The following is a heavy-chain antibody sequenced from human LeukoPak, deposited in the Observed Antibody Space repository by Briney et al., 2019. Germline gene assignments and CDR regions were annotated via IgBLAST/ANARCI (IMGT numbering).Heavy chain of an antibody. CDR1: GYTFTRYG. D-gene: IGHD3-10*01. CDR3: ARDRGESGWIWLGEANFDY. Sequence: ASVKVSCKASGYTFTRYGISWVRQAPGQGLEWMGWISAYNGNTNYAQKLQGRVTMTTDTSTSTAYMELRSLRSDDTAVYYCARDRGESGWIWLGEANFDYWGQGTLVTVSS. CDR2: ISAYNGNT. V-gene: IGHV1-18*01. J-gene: IGHJ4*02.